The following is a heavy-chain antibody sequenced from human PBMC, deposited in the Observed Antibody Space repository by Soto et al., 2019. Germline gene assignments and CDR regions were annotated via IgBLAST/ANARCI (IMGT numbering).Heavy chain of an antibody. CDR3: ARYGRDYYGKNNWFDP. D-gene: IGHD2-21*01. Sequence: SEALSVTCDVSAGAFSGFDWSWIRRSPGKGLELSREVQRRGRLNHHPPLKSRDTTAQGRSKTQLSLRLTSVTPADTGVYFGARYGRDYYGKNNWFDPWGPGTLVTVSS. V-gene: IGHV4-34*01. CDR2: VQRRGRL. J-gene: IGHJ5*02. CDR1: AGAFSGFD.